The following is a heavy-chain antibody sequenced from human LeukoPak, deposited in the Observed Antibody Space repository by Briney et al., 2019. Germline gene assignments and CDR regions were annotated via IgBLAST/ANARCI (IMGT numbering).Heavy chain of an antibody. CDR3: ARVVTFELDY. CDR2: MYSGGAT. D-gene: IGHD3-10*01. J-gene: IGHJ4*02. CDR1: GISVSGTF. V-gene: IGHV3-53*01. Sequence: PGGSLRLSCVASGISVSGTFMSWVRQAPGKGLKWVSTMYSGGATHYADSVKGRFSVSRDNVENTLYLQMDNLRVEDTAVYYCARVVTFELDYWGQGTPVLVSS.